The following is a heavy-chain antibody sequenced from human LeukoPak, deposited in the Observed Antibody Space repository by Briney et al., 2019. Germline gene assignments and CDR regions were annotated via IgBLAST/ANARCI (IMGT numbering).Heavy chain of an antibody. CDR1: GGSISGYY. CDR2: IHYSGST. D-gene: IGHD3-22*01. J-gene: IGHJ3*02. V-gene: IGHV4-59*08. Sequence: PSETLSLTCTVSGGSISGYYWSWIRQSPGKGLEWIGYIHYSGSTNYNPSLKSRVTISVDTSKNQFSLKLSSVTAADTAVYFCARGPYSYDSSGAFDIWGQGTMVTVSS. CDR3: ARGPYSYDSSGAFDI.